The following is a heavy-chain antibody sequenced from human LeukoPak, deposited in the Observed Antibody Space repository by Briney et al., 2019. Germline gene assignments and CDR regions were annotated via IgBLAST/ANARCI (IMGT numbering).Heavy chain of an antibody. Sequence: SETLSLTCTVSCASISSYYWSWIRQPPGKGLEWIGYFYYSGSTNYNPSLKSRVTLSVDTSKNQFSLKLSSVTAADTAVYYCARGGSIVGTTPHDTFDIWGQGTMVTVSS. J-gene: IGHJ3*02. D-gene: IGHD1-26*01. CDR2: FYYSGST. CDR1: CASISSYY. V-gene: IGHV4-59*01. CDR3: ARGGSIVGTTPHDTFDI.